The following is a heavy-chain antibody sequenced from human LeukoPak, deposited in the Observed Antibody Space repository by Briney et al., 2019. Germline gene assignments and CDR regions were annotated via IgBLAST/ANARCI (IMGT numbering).Heavy chain of an antibody. Sequence: GGSLRLSCAASGFTFSSYAMSWVRQAPGKGLEWVSAISGSGGSTYYADSVKGRFTISRDSSRNTLHLKMNSLTAEDTAVYYCRPRSGSLQEDYWGQGTLVTVSS. D-gene: IGHD1-26*01. CDR3: RPRSGSLQEDY. J-gene: IGHJ4*02. CDR1: GFTFSSYA. CDR2: ISGSGGST. V-gene: IGHV3-23*01.